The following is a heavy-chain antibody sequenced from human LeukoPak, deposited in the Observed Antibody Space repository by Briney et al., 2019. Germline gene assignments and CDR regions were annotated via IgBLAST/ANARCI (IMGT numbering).Heavy chain of an antibody. Sequence: SETLSLTCTVSGYSISSGYYWGWIRQPPGKGLEWIGSIFHSGSTYYNPSLKSRVTISVDTSKNQFSLKLSSVTAADTAVYYWARKRGFFNTRDYGGKGTLVTVSS. J-gene: IGHJ4*02. CDR1: GYSISSGYY. CDR3: ARKRGFFNTRDY. D-gene: IGHD3-3*01. V-gene: IGHV4-38-2*02. CDR2: IFHSGST.